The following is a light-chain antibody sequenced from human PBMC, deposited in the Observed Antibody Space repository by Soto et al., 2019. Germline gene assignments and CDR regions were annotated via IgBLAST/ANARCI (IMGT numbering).Light chain of an antibody. CDR2: GAS. CDR1: QSVNIGY. V-gene: IGKV3-20*01. CDR3: QQLGSSPYT. Sequence: EIVLTQSPCTLSLSPGERATLSCRASQSVNIGYLAWYQQKPGQAPRLLLYGASSRATGIPDRFSGSGSGTDFTLTISRLEPEDFAVYYCQQLGSSPYTFGQGTNLEIK. J-gene: IGKJ2*01.